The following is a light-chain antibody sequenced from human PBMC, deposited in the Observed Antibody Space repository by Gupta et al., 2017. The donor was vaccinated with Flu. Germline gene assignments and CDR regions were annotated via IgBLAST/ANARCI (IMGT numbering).Light chain of an antibody. J-gene: IGKJ2*03. CDR2: DGS. CDR1: HSIDDN. Sequence: VVLTQSPAILSLSPGERATLSCRASHSIDDNLGWYQQKSGQPPRLLIYDGSNRATGVPPRFSGSGSGTDFTLTISSREPEDFAVYYCQQRSNWPYSFGQWTXLEIK. CDR3: QQRSNWPYS. V-gene: IGKV3-11*01.